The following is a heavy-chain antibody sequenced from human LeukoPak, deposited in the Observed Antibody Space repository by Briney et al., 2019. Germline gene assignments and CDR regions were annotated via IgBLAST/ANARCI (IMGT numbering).Heavy chain of an antibody. Sequence: SETLSLTCTVSGGSISSYYWSWIRQPPGKGLEWIGYIYYSGRTNYNPSLKSRVTISVDTSKNQFSLKLSSVTAADTAVYYCARGAPYDFWSGYYFDYWGQGTLVTVSS. CDR1: GGSISSYY. J-gene: IGHJ4*02. CDR2: IYYSGRT. V-gene: IGHV4-59*01. D-gene: IGHD3-3*01. CDR3: ARGAPYDFWSGYYFDY.